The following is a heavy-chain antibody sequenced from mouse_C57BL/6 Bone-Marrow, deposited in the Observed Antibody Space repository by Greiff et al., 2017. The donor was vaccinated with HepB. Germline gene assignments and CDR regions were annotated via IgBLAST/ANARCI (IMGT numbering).Heavy chain of an antibody. CDR2: IDPANGNT. Sequence: EVKLVESVAELVRPGASVKLSCTASGFNIKNTYMHWVKQRPEQGLEWIGRIDPANGNTKYAPKFQGKATITADTSSNTAYLQLSSLTSEDTAIYYCASEDYYGSSPFAYWGQGTLVTVSA. V-gene: IGHV14-3*01. D-gene: IGHD1-1*01. J-gene: IGHJ3*01. CDR1: GFNIKNTY. CDR3: ASEDYYGSSPFAY.